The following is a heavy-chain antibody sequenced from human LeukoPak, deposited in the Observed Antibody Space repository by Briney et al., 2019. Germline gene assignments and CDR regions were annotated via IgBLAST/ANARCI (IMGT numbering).Heavy chain of an antibody. J-gene: IGHJ4*02. CDR2: VNTDGTST. CDR1: GFTFSSHG. Sequence: GGSLRLSCAASGFTFSSHGMHWVRQAPGKGLVWVAHVNTDGTSTSYVDSVKGRFTISRDNAKKSLYLQMKSLRTEDTAVYYCARDWNGGLDYWGQGTLVTVSS. D-gene: IGHD1-1*01. V-gene: IGHV3-74*01. CDR3: ARDWNGGLDY.